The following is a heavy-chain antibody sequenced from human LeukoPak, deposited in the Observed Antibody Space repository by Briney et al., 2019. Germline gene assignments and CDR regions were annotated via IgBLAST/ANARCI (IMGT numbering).Heavy chain of an antibody. V-gene: IGHV4-39*01. CDR1: GGSISSSSYY. J-gene: IGHJ4*02. D-gene: IGHD6-6*01. CDR2: IYYSGST. CDR3: ARRDSSSSLVFDY. Sequence: SETLSLTCTVSGGSISSSSYYWGWIRQPPGKGLEWIGSIYYSGSTYYNPSLKSRVTISVDTSKNQFSLKLSSVTAADTAVYYCARRDSSSSLVFDYWGQGTLVTVSS.